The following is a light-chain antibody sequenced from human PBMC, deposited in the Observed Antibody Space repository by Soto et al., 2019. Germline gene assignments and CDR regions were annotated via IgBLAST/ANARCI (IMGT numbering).Light chain of an antibody. V-gene: IGKV1-16*02. Sequence: DIQMTQSPSSLSASVGDRVTITCRARQDLSNYLAWYQQTPGKAPKSLIYAASDLQSRVPSKFSGGRSATDFTLNTSSLPPSDFATYYGQQYYAYPLTGGGGTKVEIK. CDR1: QDLSNY. CDR2: AAS. J-gene: IGKJ4*01. CDR3: QQYYAYPLT.